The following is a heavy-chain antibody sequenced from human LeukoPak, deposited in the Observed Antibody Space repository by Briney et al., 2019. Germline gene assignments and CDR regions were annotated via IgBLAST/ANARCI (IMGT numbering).Heavy chain of an antibody. Sequence: ASVKVSCKASGYTFTSYYMHWVRQAPGQGLEWMGIINPSGGSTSYAQKFQGRVTMTRDTSTSTVYMGLSSLRSEDTAVYYCARGGKWELKPGGFYYYYYMDVWGKGTTVTVSS. CDR1: GYTFTSYY. D-gene: IGHD1-26*01. V-gene: IGHV1-46*01. CDR3: ARGGKWELKPGGFYYYYYMDV. J-gene: IGHJ6*03. CDR2: INPSGGST.